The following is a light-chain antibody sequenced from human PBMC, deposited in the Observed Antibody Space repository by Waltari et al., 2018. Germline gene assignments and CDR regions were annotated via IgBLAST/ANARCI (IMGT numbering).Light chain of an antibody. CDR3: SSYADSDNLV. V-gene: IGLV2-8*01. Sequence: WCHEHPVIRPNLVMYQVKDRPAGVPDRFAASKSGNTASLSVSGLQAENEADYHCSSYADSDNLVFGGGTKLTVL. J-gene: IGLJ3*02. CDR2: QVK.